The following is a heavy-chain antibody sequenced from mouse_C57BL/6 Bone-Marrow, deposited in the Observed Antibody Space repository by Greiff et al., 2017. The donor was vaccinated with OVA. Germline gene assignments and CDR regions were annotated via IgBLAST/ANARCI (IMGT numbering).Heavy chain of an antibody. CDR1: GYTFTSYW. V-gene: IGHV1-50*01. J-gene: IGHJ1*03. D-gene: IGHD2-3*01. CDR3: ARWLDGYYRYCDV. CDR2: IDPSDSYT. Sequence: VQLQQPGAELVKPGASVKLSCKASGYTFTSYWMQWVKQRPGQGLEWIGEIDPSDSYTNYNQKFKGKATLTVDTSSSTAYMQLSSLTSEDSAVYYCARWLDGYYRYCDVWGTGTTVTVSS.